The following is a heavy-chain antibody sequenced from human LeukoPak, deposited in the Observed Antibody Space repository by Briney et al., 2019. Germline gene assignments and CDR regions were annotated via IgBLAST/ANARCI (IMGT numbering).Heavy chain of an antibody. CDR2: ISYDGSNK. CDR3: AKVLLRLGELSPFDY. CDR1: GFTFSSYG. J-gene: IGHJ4*02. Sequence: GGSLRLSCAASGFTFSSYGMHWVRQAPGKGLEWVAVISYDGSNKYYADSVKGRFTISRGNSKNTLYLQMNSLRAEDTAVYYCAKVLLRLGELSPFDYWGQGTLVTVSS. D-gene: IGHD3-16*02. V-gene: IGHV3-30*18.